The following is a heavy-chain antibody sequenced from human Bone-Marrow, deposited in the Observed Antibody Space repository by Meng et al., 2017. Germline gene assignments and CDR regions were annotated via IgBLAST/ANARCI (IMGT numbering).Heavy chain of an antibody. J-gene: IGHJ4*02. Sequence: SETLSLTCTVSGGSISSYYWSWIRQPAGKGLEWIGRIYTSGSTNYHPTLKSRVTMSVDASKNQFSLTLGSVTAADTAVYYCARFGSSATLFDYWGQGTLVTVSS. CDR3: ARFGSSATLFDY. CDR2: IYTSGST. D-gene: IGHD6-6*01. CDR1: GGSISSYY. V-gene: IGHV4-4*07.